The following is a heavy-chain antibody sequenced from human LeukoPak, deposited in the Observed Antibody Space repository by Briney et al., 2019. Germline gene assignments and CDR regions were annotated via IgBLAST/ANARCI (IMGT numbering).Heavy chain of an antibody. J-gene: IGHJ3*02. CDR1: GFTFSSYG. D-gene: IGHD1-1*01. CDR3: AKDLPSWNDGNDTFDI. CDR2: IWYDGSNK. V-gene: IGHV3-33*06. Sequence: GGSLRLSCAASGFTFSSYGMHWVRQAPGKGLEWVAVIWYDGSNKYYADSVKGRFTISRDNSKNTLYLQMNSLRAEDTAVYYCAKDLPSWNDGNDTFDIWGQGTMVTVSS.